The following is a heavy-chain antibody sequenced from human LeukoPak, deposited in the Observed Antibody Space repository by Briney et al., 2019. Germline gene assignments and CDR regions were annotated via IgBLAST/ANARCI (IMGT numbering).Heavy chain of an antibody. D-gene: IGHD1-14*01. CDR3: AHRLSVATGDYMDV. Sequence: SGPTLVNPTQTLTLTCTFSGFSLSSSGVGVGWIRQPPGKALEWLALIYWNDDKRYSPSLKSRLIITKDTSKNQVVLTMTNMDPVDTATYYCAHRLSVATGDYMDVWGKGTTVIVSS. CDR1: GFSLSSSGVG. J-gene: IGHJ6*03. CDR2: IYWNDDK. V-gene: IGHV2-5*01.